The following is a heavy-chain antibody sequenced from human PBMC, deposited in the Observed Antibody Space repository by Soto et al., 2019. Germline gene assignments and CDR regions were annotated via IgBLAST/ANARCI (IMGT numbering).Heavy chain of an antibody. J-gene: IGHJ4*02. CDR2: ISYDGENT. Sequence: QVQLVESGGDVVQPGRSLRLSCAASGFTFSSYSMHWVRQAPGKGLEWVAVISYDGENTYYADSVKGRFTISRDNSKNTLYLDRNSLRAEDTAAYYCARVSLDSPIWCGGDHWGQGTLVTVSS. D-gene: IGHD3-10*01. CDR3: ARVSLDSPIWCGGDH. CDR1: GFTFSSYS. V-gene: IGHV3-30*04.